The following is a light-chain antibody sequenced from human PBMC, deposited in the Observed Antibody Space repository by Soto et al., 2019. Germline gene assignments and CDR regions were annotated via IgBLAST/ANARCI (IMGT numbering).Light chain of an antibody. Sequence: EIVMTQSPATLSVSPGERATLSCRASQSVSSNLAWYQQKPGQAPRLLIYGASTMATGIPARFSGSGSGTEFTLTISSLQSEDFAGYYCQQYNNWPPLLTFGGGTKVEIK. CDR3: QQYNNWPPLLT. CDR2: GAS. J-gene: IGKJ4*01. V-gene: IGKV3-15*01. CDR1: QSVSSN.